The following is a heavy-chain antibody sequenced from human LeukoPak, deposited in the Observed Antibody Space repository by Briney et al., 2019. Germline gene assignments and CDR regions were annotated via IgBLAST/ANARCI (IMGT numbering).Heavy chain of an antibody. CDR3: AKRYSRGSFLSYYGMDV. CDR2: IKQDGSEK. J-gene: IGHJ6*02. Sequence: PGGSLRLSCAASGFTFSSYWMSWVRQAPGKGLEWVANIKQDGSEKYYVDSVKGRFTISRDNSKNTLYLQMNSLRAEDTAVYYCAKRYSRGSFLSYYGMDVWGQGTTVTVSS. V-gene: IGHV3-7*01. D-gene: IGHD6-13*01. CDR1: GFTFSSYW.